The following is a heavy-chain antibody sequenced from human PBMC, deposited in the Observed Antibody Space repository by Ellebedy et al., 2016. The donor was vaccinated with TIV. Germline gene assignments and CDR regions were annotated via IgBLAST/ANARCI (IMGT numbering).Heavy chain of an antibody. Sequence: SETLSLTCTVSGGSISTSSYYWGWVRQPPGKGLEWIGTIYYSGSTYYNPSLKSRLTISVDTSKNQFSLKLASVTAADTAVYYCARGPHRNWPLLGYWGQGIAVTVSS. CDR3: ARGPHRNWPLLGY. J-gene: IGHJ4*02. V-gene: IGHV4-39*01. CDR2: IYYSGST. CDR1: GGSISTSSYY. D-gene: IGHD3-16*01.